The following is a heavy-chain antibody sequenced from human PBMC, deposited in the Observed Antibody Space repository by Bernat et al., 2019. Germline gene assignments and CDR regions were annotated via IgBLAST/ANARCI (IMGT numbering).Heavy chain of an antibody. Sequence: VQLVESGGGLVQPGGSLRLSCAASGFTFNNYAMSWVRQAPGKGLEWVAYISGSGGSTYYADSVKGRFTISRDNSNNTLYLQLSNLRAEDTAIYYCAKDEGYSYVDYWGQGTLVSVSS. CDR3: AKDEGYSYVDY. J-gene: IGHJ4*02. CDR1: GFTFNNYA. V-gene: IGHV3-23*04. D-gene: IGHD5-18*01. CDR2: ISGSGGST.